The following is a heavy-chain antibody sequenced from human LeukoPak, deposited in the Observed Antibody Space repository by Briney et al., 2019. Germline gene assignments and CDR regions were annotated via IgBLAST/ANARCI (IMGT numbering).Heavy chain of an antibody. Sequence: ASVKVSCKASGYTFTSYDISWARQAPGQGLEWMGWINAYNGNTNYAQKFQGRVTMITDTSTSTGYMELRSLRSDDTAVYYCARDGDYGGNWDYWGQGTLVTVSS. V-gene: IGHV1-18*01. J-gene: IGHJ4*02. CDR2: INAYNGNT. CDR1: GYTFTSYD. CDR3: ARDGDYGGNWDY. D-gene: IGHD4-23*01.